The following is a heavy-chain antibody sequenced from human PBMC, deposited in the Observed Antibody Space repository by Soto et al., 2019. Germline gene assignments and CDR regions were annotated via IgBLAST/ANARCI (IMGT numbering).Heavy chain of an antibody. J-gene: IGHJ4*02. V-gene: IGHV4-59*01. D-gene: IGHD5-12*01. CDR3: VRGGYVHAFDY. Sequence: QVQLQESGPGLVKPSETLSLTCTVSGGSISYYYWGWIRQPPGKGLEWIGSIYYSGNTHYNPSLKSRVTISVDTSMNQFSLNLDSVTAVDSAVYYCVRGGYVHAFDYWGQGALVTVSS. CDR2: IYYSGNT. CDR1: GGSISYYY.